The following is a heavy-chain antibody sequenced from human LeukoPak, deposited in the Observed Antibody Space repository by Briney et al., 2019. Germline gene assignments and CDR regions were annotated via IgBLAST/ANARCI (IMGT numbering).Heavy chain of an antibody. J-gene: IGHJ4*02. CDR2: IYPGDSET. CDR3: ARPKYWNSLAFDY. Sequence: GESLKISCKDSGHSWSTSLIVWVRQKPGKGLEWMGVIYPGDSETKYSPSFEGQVSFSADKSISTAYLQWDSLKASDTAIYYCARPKYWNSLAFDYWGQGTPVTVSS. CDR1: GHSWSTSL. D-gene: IGHD1-7*01. V-gene: IGHV5-51*01.